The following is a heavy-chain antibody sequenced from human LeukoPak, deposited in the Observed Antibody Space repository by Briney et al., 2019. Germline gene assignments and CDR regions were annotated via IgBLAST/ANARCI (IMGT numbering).Heavy chain of an antibody. CDR2: IYWDDDK. CDR3: AHVRNVAVHFDY. V-gene: IGHV2-5*02. J-gene: IGHJ4*02. Sequence: SGPTLVNPTQTLTLTCTFSGFLLSTSGVGVGWIRQPPGKALEWLALIYWDDDKRYSPSLKSRVTITKDTSKNQVVLTMTNMDPVDTATYFCAHVRNVAVHFDYWGQGTLVTVSS. CDR1: GFLLSTSGVG. D-gene: IGHD3-9*01.